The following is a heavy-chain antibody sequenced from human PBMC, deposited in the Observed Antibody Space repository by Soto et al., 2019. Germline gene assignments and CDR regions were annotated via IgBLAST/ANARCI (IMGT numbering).Heavy chain of an antibody. Sequence: ASVKVSFKASGGTFSSYAISWVRQAPGQGLEWMGGIIPIFGTANYAQKFQGRVTITADESTSTAYMELSSLRSEDTAVYYCATSTDSSLFDPWGQGTLVTVSS. CDR3: ATSTDSSLFDP. J-gene: IGHJ5*02. V-gene: IGHV1-69*13. D-gene: IGHD6-6*01. CDR2: IIPIFGTA. CDR1: GGTFSSYA.